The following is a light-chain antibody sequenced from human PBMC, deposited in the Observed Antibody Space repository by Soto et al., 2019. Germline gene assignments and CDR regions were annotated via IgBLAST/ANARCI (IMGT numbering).Light chain of an antibody. CDR3: QAWDSSTAV. J-gene: IGLJ2*01. CDR2: EDS. Sequence: SYDLTQPPSVSVSPGQTASITRSGDKLGDKYVCWYQQKPGRSPVVVIYEDSKLPSGIPERFSGSNSGNTATLTIRGTQAMDEADYYCQAWDSSTAVFGGGTKVTVL. CDR1: KLGDKY. V-gene: IGLV3-1*01.